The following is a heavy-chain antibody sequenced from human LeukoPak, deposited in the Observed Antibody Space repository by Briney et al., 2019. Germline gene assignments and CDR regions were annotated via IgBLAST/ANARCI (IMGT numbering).Heavy chain of an antibody. CDR1: GFTFSSYW. D-gene: IGHD6-13*01. CDR2: IKQDGSEK. CDR3: AKDRAPWYSSSWYCFDY. V-gene: IGHV3-7*01. J-gene: IGHJ4*02. Sequence: GGSLRLSCAPSGFTFSSYWMSWVRQAPGKGLEWVAIIKQDGSEKYYVDSVKGRFTISRDNAKNSLYLKMNSLRAEDTAVYYCAKDRAPWYSSSWYCFDYWGQGTLVTVSS.